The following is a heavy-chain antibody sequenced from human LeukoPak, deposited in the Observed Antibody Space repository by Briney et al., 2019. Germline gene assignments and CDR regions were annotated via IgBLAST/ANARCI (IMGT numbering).Heavy chain of an antibody. J-gene: IGHJ3*02. V-gene: IGHV1-18*01. Sequence: ASVKVSCKASGYTFTSYGISWVRQAPGQGLEWMGWISAYNGNTNYAQKLQGRVTMTTDTSTSTAYMELRSLRSDDTAVYYCARDQSYYEGSGYFSPPDAFDIWGQGTMVTVSS. CDR1: GYTFTSYG. D-gene: IGHD3-22*01. CDR2: ISAYNGNT. CDR3: ARDQSYYEGSGYFSPPDAFDI.